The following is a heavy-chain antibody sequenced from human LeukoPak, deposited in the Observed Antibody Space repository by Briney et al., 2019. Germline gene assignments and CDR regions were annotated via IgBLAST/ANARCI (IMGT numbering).Heavy chain of an antibody. V-gene: IGHV4-61*01. CDR2: IYYSGST. CDR3: ARVLRGYSGYDYYFDY. J-gene: IGHJ4*02. D-gene: IGHD5-12*01. Sequence: SETLSLTCTVSGGSVSSGSYYCSWIRQPPGKGLEWIGYIYYSGSTNYNPSLKSRVTISVDTSKNQFSLKLSSVTAADTAVYYCARVLRGYSGYDYYFDYWGQGSLVTVSS. CDR1: GGSVSSGSYY.